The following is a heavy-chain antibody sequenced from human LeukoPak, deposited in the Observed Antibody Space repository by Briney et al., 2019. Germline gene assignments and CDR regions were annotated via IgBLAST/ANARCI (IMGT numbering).Heavy chain of an antibody. CDR1: GYSFTDYF. CDR2: FNPNSGGA. J-gene: IGHJ5*02. Sequence: ASVKVFCKASGYSFTDYFIHWERQAPGQGLEWMGWFNPNSGGAKYAQRFQGRVTMTRDTSISTAYMELDRLRYDDTAIYYCTKVGFNAWGQGTLVTVSS. V-gene: IGHV1-2*02. CDR3: TKVGFNA.